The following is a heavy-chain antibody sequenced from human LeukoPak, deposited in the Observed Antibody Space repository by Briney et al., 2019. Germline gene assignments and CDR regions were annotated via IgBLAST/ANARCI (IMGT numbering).Heavy chain of an antibody. V-gene: IGHV4-34*01. CDR3: ARELGDYLFDY. CDR2: INHSGST. J-gene: IGHJ4*02. D-gene: IGHD4-17*01. Sequence: SETLSLTCAVYGGSFSGYCWSWIRQPPGKGLEWIGEINHSGSTNYNPSLKSRVTISVDTSKNQFSLKLSSVTAADTAVYYCARELGDYLFDYWGQGTLVTVSS. CDR1: GGSFSGYC.